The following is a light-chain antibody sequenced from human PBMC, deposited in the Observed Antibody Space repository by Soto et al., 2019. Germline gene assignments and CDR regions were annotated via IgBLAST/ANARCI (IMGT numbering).Light chain of an antibody. J-gene: IGLJ2*01. CDR2: GVN. CDR3: ASYTSTTTFVV. Sequence: QSALTQPPSASGSPGQSVTISCTGTSSDVGRYNYVSWYQQHPGKAPRLVISGVNKRPSGISNRFSGSKSGNTASLTISGLQADDEAIYYCASYTSTTTFVVFGGGTKLTVL. CDR1: SSDVGRYNY. V-gene: IGLV2-14*01.